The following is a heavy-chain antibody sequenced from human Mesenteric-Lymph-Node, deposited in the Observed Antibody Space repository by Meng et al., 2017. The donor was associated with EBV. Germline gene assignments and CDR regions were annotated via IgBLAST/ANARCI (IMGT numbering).Heavy chain of an antibody. CDR3: ARDVCSGGSCYSFDS. J-gene: IGHJ4*02. CDR1: GFHFSSYS. D-gene: IGHD2-15*01. Sequence: EVSLVESGGGLVKPGGSLRLSCAASGFHFSSYSMNWVRQAPGKGLQWVSSISSGSSYIYYTDSVKGRFTISRDNAKNSLYLQLNSLRAEDAAVYYCARDVCSGGSCYSFDSWGQGTLVTVSS. CDR2: ISSGSSYI. V-gene: IGHV3-21*01.